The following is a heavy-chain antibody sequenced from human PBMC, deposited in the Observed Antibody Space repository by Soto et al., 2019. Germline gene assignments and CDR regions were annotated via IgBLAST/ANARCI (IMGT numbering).Heavy chain of an antibody. J-gene: IGHJ2*01. CDR3: ARSGQTGEHYWYFDL. D-gene: IGHD7-27*01. V-gene: IGHV3-23*01. Sequence: GGSLRLSCAASGFSFSSYAMSWVRQAPGKGLEWVSAISGSGGSTNYADSVKGRFTISRDNSKNTLYLQMNSLRAEDTAVYYCARSGQTGEHYWYFDLWGRGTLVTVSS. CDR2: ISGSGGST. CDR1: GFSFSSYA.